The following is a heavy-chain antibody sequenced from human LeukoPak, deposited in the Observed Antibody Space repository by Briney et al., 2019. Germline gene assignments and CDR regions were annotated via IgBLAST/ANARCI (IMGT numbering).Heavy chain of an antibody. CDR1: GFTFSSYS. V-gene: IGHV3-48*01. Sequence: PGGSLRLSCAASGFTFSSYSMNWVRQAPGKGLEWVSYISSSSSTIYYADSVKGRFTISRDNAKNSLYLQLNSLRPEDTALYYCSTDPRSLLYWGHGTLVTVSS. J-gene: IGHJ4*01. CDR3: STDPRSLLY. CDR2: ISSSSSTI. D-gene: IGHD4-17*01.